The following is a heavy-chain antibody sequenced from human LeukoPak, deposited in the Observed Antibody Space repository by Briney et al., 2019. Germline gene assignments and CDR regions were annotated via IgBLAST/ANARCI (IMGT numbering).Heavy chain of an antibody. V-gene: IGHV1-18*01. J-gene: IGHJ4*02. CDR1: GYTFTSYG. Sequence: ASVKVSCKASGYTFTSYGISWVRQAPGQGLEWMGWISAYNGNTNYAQKLQGRVTMTTDTSTSTAYMELRSLRSDDTAVYYCARDLKDIVVVPAAIQLDYWGQGTLVTVSS. CDR2: ISAYNGNT. CDR3: ARDLKDIVVVPAAIQLDY. D-gene: IGHD2-2*01.